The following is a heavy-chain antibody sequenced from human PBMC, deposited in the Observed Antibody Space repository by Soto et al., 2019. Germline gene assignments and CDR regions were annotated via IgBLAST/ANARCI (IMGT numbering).Heavy chain of an antibody. V-gene: IGHV4-4*02. CDR1: SGSISSSNW. Sequence: PSETLSLTCAVSSGSISSSNWWSWVRQPPGKGLEWIGEIYHSGSTNYNPSLKSRVTISVDKSKNQFSLKLSSVTAADTAVYYCARVEGYYDFWSGYYHWTYYYMDVWGKGTKVTVSS. CDR3: ARVEGYYDFWSGYYHWTYYYMDV. J-gene: IGHJ6*03. D-gene: IGHD3-3*01. CDR2: IYHSGST.